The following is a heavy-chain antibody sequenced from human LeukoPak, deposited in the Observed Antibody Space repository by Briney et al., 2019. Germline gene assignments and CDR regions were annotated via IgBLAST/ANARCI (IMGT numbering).Heavy chain of an antibody. CDR2: IYYSGST. J-gene: IGHJ5*02. Sequence: SSETLSLTCTVSGGSISSYYWSWIRQPPGKGLEWIGYIYYSGSTNYNPSLKSRVTISVDTSKNQFSLKLSSVTAADTAVYYCARYLLAEYSSSEGWFDPWGQGTLVTVSS. V-gene: IGHV4-59*01. CDR1: GGSISSYY. CDR3: ARYLLAEYSSSEGWFDP. D-gene: IGHD6-6*01.